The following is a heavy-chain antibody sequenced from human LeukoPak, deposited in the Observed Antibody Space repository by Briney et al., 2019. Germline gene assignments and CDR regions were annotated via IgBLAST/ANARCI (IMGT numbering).Heavy chain of an antibody. V-gene: IGHV3-66*01. CDR3: ARGPVATIDY. CDR2: IYSGGST. CDR1: RFTFSSST. J-gene: IGHJ4*02. D-gene: IGHD5-12*01. Sequence: GGSLRLSCAASRFTFSSSTMSWVRQAPGKGLEWVSVIYSGGSTYYADSVKGRFTISRDNSKNTLYLQMNSLRAEDTAVYYCARGPVATIDYWGQGTLVTVSS.